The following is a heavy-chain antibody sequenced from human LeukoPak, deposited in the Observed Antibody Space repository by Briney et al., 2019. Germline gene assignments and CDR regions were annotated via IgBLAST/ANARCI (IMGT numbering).Heavy chain of an antibody. CDR2: IKSKTDGGTT. J-gene: IGHJ4*02. V-gene: IGHV3-15*01. CDR1: GFTFSNAW. CDR3: TTELRWELPATDY. D-gene: IGHD1-26*01. Sequence: GGSQRLSCAASGFTFSNAWMRWVRQAPGKGLEWVGRIKSKTDGGTTDYAAPVKGRFTISRDDSKTTFYLQMNSLKTDDTAVYYCTTELRWELPATDYWGQGTLVTVSS.